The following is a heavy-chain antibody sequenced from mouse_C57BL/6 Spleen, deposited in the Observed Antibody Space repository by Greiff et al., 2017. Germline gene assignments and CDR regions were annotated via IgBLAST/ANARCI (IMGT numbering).Heavy chain of an antibody. CDR3: ADGYYGSSYDWYFDV. V-gene: IGHV1-53*01. CDR1: GYTFTSYW. Sequence: QVQLQQPGTELVKPGASVKLSCKASGYTFTSYWMHWVKQRPGQGLEWIGNINPSNGGTNYNEKVKSKATLTVDKSSSTAYMQLSSLTSEDSAVYYCADGYYGSSYDWYFDVWGTGTTVTVSS. D-gene: IGHD1-1*01. J-gene: IGHJ1*03. CDR2: INPSNGGT.